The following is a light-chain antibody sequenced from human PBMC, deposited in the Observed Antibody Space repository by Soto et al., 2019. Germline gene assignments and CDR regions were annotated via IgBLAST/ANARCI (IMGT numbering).Light chain of an antibody. CDR1: SSDVGAYYS. V-gene: IGLV2-14*03. CDR3: NSYTSNNTYV. J-gene: IGLJ1*01. CDR2: DVS. Sequence: QSVLTQPASVSGSPGQSITISCTGTSSDVGAYYSVSWYQHHPGKAPKLIIYDVSNRPSGVSNRFSGSKSGNTASLTISGLRAEDEADYYCNSYTSNNTYVFGTGTKLTVL.